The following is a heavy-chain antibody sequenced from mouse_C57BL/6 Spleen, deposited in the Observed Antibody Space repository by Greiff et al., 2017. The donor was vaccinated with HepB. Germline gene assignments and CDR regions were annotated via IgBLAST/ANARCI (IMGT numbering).Heavy chain of an antibody. V-gene: IGHV8-8*01. CDR3: ARIEGPLSTVVTSYWYFDV. CDR1: GFSLSTFGMG. Sequence: QVTLKASGPGILQPSQTLRLTCSFSGFSLSTFGMGVGWIRQPSGKGLEWLAHIWWDDDKYYNPALKSRLTISKDTSKNQVFLKIANVDTADTATYYCARIEGPLSTVVTSYWYFDVWGTGTTVTVSS. D-gene: IGHD2-2*01. J-gene: IGHJ1*03. CDR2: IWWDDDK.